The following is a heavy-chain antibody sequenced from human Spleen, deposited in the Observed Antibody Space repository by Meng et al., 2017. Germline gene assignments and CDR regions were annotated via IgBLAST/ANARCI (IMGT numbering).Heavy chain of an antibody. D-gene: IGHD3-3*01. Sequence: QVQLQESGLGLVRPSETLSLTCTVSGGSVSSGSYYWSWIRQPPGKGLEWIGYIYYSGSTNYNPSLKSRVTISVDTSKNQFSLKLSSVTAADTAVYYCARNDFWSGYFDYWGQGTLVTVSS. V-gene: IGHV4-61*01. J-gene: IGHJ4*02. CDR2: IYYSGST. CDR3: ARNDFWSGYFDY. CDR1: GGSVSSGSYY.